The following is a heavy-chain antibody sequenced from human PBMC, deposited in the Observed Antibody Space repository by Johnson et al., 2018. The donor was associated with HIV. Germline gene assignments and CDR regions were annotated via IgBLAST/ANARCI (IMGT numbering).Heavy chain of an antibody. CDR1: GFTFSSYA. D-gene: IGHD2-15*01. V-gene: IGHV3-64*01. CDR2: ISSNGGST. CDR3: ARVHRYFSGGSCYHLEHPFI. J-gene: IGHJ3*02. Sequence: MLLVESGGGLVQPGGSLRLSCAASGFTFSSYAMHWVRQAPGKGLEYVSAISSNGGSTYYANSVKGRFTISRDNSKNTLYLQMGSLRAEDMAVYYCARVHRYFSGGSCYHLEHPFIWGQGTMVIVSS.